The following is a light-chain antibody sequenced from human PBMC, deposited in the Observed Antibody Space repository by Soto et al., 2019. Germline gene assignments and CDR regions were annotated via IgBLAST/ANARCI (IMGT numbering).Light chain of an antibody. Sequence: EIVMTQSPATLSVSPGERATLSCRASQSVSSNLAWYQQKPGQAPRLLIYGASTRATGIPARFSGSGSGTEITLTISSLQSEDFPVYYCQQYNTWPRGTFGQGTKVEIK. V-gene: IGKV3-15*01. CDR2: GAS. J-gene: IGKJ1*01. CDR1: QSVSSN. CDR3: QQYNTWPRGT.